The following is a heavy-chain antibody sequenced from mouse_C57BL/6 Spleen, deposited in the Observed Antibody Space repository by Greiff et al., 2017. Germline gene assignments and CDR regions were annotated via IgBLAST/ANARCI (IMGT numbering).Heavy chain of an antibody. V-gene: IGHV1-9*01. CDR1: GYTFTGYW. Sequence: VQPQESGAELMKPGASVKLSCKATGYTFTGYWIEWVKQRPGHGLEWIGEILPGSGSTNYNEKFKGKATFTADTSTNTAYMQLHSLTTEDSAIYYCTRRGTGAWFDYWGQGTLVTVSA. CDR2: ILPGSGST. J-gene: IGHJ3*01. CDR3: TRRGTGAWFDY. D-gene: IGHD4-1*01.